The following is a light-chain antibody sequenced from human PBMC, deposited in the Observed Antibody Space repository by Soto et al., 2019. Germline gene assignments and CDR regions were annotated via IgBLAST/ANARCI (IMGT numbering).Light chain of an antibody. Sequence: QSALTQPPSASGSPGQSVTISCTGTKSDIGVYDFVSWYQHHPGKAPRLIIYEVVQRPSGVPDRFSGSKSGNTASLTVSGLQAADEADYFCKSCAGSNTYVFGSGTKLTVL. J-gene: IGLJ1*01. CDR3: KSCAGSNTYV. CDR1: KSDIGVYDF. V-gene: IGLV2-8*01. CDR2: EVV.